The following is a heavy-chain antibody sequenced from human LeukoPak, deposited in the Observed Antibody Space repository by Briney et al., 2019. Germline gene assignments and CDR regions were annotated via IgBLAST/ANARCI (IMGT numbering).Heavy chain of an antibody. V-gene: IGHV1-2*04. J-gene: IGHJ4*02. D-gene: IGHD6-19*01. CDR1: GYTFTCYY. CDR3: ARGASSGWYGTFFY. Sequence: ASVKVSCKASGYTFTCYYMHWVRQAPGQGLEWMGWINPNSGGTNYAQKFQGWVTMTRDTSISTAYMELSRLRSDDTAVYYCARGASSGWYGTFFYWGQGTLVTVSS. CDR2: INPNSGGT.